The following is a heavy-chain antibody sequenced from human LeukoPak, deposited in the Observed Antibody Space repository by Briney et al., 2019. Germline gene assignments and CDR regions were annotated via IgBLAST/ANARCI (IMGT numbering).Heavy chain of an antibody. CDR2: IIPIFGTA. D-gene: IGHD3-22*01. CDR1: GGTFSSYA. V-gene: IGHV1-69*05. Sequence: ASVKVSCKASGGTFSSYAISWVRQAPGQGLEWMGRIIPIFGTANYAQKFQGRVTITTDESTSTAYMELSSLRSEDTAVYYCARGENYYYDSSGYYTFRGQGTLVTVSS. J-gene: IGHJ4*02. CDR3: ARGENYYYDSSGYYTF.